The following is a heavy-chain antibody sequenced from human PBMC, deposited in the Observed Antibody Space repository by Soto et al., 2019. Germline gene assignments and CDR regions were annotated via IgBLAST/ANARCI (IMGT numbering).Heavy chain of an antibody. CDR3: AIQEGTAGFWSDY. J-gene: IGHJ4*02. D-gene: IGHD3-3*01. V-gene: IGHV4-39*01. CDR1: GGSISSSGYY. CDR2: IYSSGST. Sequence: QLQLQESGPGLVKPSETLSLTCTISGGSISSSGYYWGWIRQPPGKGVEWIGSIYSSGSTYYNPSLKIRVTVAVDTSKGVFSLKLSSVTAADTAVYYCAIQEGTAGFWSDYWGQGTLVTVSS.